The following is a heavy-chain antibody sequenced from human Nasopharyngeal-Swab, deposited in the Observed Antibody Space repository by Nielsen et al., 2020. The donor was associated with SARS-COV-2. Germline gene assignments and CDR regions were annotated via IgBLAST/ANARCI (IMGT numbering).Heavy chain of an antibody. Sequence: SVKVYCKASGFTFTSSAVLWVRQARGQRLEWIGWIVVGSGNTNYAQKFQERVTITRDMSTSTAYMELSSLRSEDTAVYYCAAYSSGPYYYYYGMDVWGQGTTVTVSS. CDR3: AAYSSGPYYYYYGMDV. V-gene: IGHV1-58*01. D-gene: IGHD4-11*01. J-gene: IGHJ6*02. CDR1: GFTFTSSA. CDR2: IVVGSGNT.